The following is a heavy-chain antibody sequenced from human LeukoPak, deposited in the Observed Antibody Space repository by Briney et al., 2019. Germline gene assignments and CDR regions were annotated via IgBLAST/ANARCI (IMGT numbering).Heavy chain of an antibody. V-gene: IGHV3-11*01. Sequence: GGSLRLSCAASGFTFGDYYMSWIRQAPGKGLEWVSYISSSGSTIYYADSVKGRFTISRDNAKNSLYLQMNSLRAEDTAVYYCARDGPRPTRFLEWTMDVWGQGTTVTVSS. CDR3: ARDGPRPTRFLEWTMDV. J-gene: IGHJ6*02. CDR1: GFTFGDYY. CDR2: ISSSGSTI. D-gene: IGHD3-3*01.